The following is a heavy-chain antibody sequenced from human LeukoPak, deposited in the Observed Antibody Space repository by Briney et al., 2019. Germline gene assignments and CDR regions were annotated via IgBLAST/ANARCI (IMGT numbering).Heavy chain of an antibody. CDR2: IYYSGST. V-gene: IGHV4-59*01. Sequence: SETLSLTCTVSGASISRYYWSWIRQPPGKGLEWIGYIYYSGSTTYNPSLKSRVTISVDTSKNQFSLKLSSVTAADTAVYYCARAEWEPVHFDYWGQGTLVTVSS. J-gene: IGHJ4*02. CDR3: ARAEWEPVHFDY. D-gene: IGHD1-26*01. CDR1: GASISRYY.